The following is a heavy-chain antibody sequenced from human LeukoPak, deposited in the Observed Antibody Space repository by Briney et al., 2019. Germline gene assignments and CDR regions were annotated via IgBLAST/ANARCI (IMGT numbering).Heavy chain of an antibody. Sequence: VASVKVSCKASGGTFSSYAISWVRQAPGQGLEWMGGIIPIFGTANYAQKFQGRVTMTSDMSTNTVYMELRSLRSEDTAMYYCARAFNSIQPLDYWGQGTLVTVSS. CDR3: ARAFNSIQPLDY. J-gene: IGHJ4*02. CDR1: GGTFSSYA. D-gene: IGHD4-11*01. V-gene: IGHV1-69*05. CDR2: IIPIFGTA.